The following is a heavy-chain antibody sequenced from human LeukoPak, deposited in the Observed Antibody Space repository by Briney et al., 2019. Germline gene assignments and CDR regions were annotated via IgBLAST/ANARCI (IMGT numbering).Heavy chain of an antibody. V-gene: IGHV4-59*12. D-gene: IGHD4-17*01. J-gene: IGHJ5*02. CDR3: ARYDYGDYARP. CDR1: GGSMSSNY. Sequence: SETLSLTCTVSGGSMSSNYWSWIRQPPGKGLEWIGYIYNSGTIYYSGSTNYNPSLSSRVTISVDTSKNQFSLKLSSVTAADTAVYYCARYDYGDYARPWGQGTLVTVSS. CDR2: IYNSGTIYYSGST.